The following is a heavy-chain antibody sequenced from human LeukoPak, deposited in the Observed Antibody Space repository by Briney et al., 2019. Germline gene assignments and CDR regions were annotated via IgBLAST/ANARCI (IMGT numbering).Heavy chain of an antibody. CDR3: ARAGYSSGRYSYYYYMDV. V-gene: IGHV3-20*04. D-gene: IGHD6-19*01. J-gene: IGHJ6*03. Sequence: GGSLRLSCAASGFTFDDYGMSWVRQAPGKGLEWVSGINWNGGSTGYADSVKGRFTISRDNAKNSLYLQMNSLRAEDTALYYCARAGYSSGRYSYYYYMDVWGKGTTVTVSS. CDR1: GFTFDDYG. CDR2: INWNGGST.